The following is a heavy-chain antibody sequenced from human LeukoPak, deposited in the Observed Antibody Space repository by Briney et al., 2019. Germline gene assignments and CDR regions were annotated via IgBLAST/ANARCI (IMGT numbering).Heavy chain of an antibody. CDR2: IRYDGSNK. CDR3: ARARGKYQLLLGNWFDP. Sequence: PGGSLRLSCGASGFTFSSYGMHWVRQAPGKGLEWVAFIRYDGSNKYYADSVKGRFTISRDNSKNSLYLQMNSLRAEDTAVYYCARARGKYQLLLGNWFDPWGQGTLVTVSS. CDR1: GFTFSSYG. D-gene: IGHD2-2*01. V-gene: IGHV3-30*02. J-gene: IGHJ5*02.